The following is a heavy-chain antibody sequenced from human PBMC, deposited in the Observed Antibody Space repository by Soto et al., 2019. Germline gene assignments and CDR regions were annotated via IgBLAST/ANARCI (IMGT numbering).Heavy chain of an antibody. D-gene: IGHD3-22*01. CDR3: AKKSAKSGYSAFDI. Sequence: GGSLRLSCAASGFTFSSYGFSWVRRAPGKGLEWVSSLSTSGGTYYADSVKGRFTISRDNSNSTLYLQMNSLRAEDTAVYYCAKKSAKSGYSAFDIWGQGTMVTVSS. J-gene: IGHJ3*02. CDR1: GFTFSSYG. CDR2: LSTSGGT. V-gene: IGHV3-23*01.